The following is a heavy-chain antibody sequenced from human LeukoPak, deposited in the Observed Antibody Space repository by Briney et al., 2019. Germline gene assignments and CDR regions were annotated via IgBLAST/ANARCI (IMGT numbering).Heavy chain of an antibody. D-gene: IGHD6-13*01. CDR2: IKQDGREK. CDR3: VRGGSWYAAFDF. J-gene: IGHJ3*01. CDR1: GFTFSNYW. V-gene: IGHV3-7*04. Sequence: PGGSLRLSCAASGFTFSNYWMTWVRQAPGKGLEWVANIKQDGREKYYVDSVKGRFTISRDNAKNSLYLQMNSLRAEDTAVYYCVRGGSWYAAFDFWGQGTVVPVSS.